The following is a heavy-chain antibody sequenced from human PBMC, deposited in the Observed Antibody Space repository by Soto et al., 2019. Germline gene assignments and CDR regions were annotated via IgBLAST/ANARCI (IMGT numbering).Heavy chain of an antibody. CDR2: IYYSGST. J-gene: IGHJ4*02. CDR1: GGSISSSSYY. D-gene: IGHD6-19*01. CDR3: ARQRQWLVRGDFDY. Sequence: QLQLQESGPGLVKPSETLSLTCTVSGGSISSSSYYWGWIRQPPGKGLEWIGSIYYSGSTYYNPSLKCRVTISVDTSKNQFSLKLSSVSAAVTAVYYCARQRQWLVRGDFDYWGQGTLVTVSS. V-gene: IGHV4-39*01.